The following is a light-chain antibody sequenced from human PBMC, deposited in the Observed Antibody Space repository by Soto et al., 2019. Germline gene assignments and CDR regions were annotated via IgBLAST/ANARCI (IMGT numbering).Light chain of an antibody. CDR3: QQRQYWPPIT. Sequence: VLTQSPATLSLSPGERSTLSCRASQSVSSYLVWYQQKPGQAPRLLIYDTSNRATGVPARFSGSGSGTDFTLTISSLELEDCAIYYCQQRQYWPPITFSQGTRLEIK. CDR1: QSVSSY. J-gene: IGKJ5*01. CDR2: DTS. V-gene: IGKV3-11*01.